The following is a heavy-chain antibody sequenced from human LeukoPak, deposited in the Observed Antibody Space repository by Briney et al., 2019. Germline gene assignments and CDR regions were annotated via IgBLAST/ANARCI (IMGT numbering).Heavy chain of an antibody. CDR1: GFSFSSYA. CDR2: ISGTGGST. V-gene: IGHV3-23*01. J-gene: IGHJ6*02. Sequence: GGSLGLSCAASGFSFSSYAMNWVRQAPGKGLEWVSLISGTGGSTYYADSVRGRFTISRDNSKNTLYLQMNSLRAEDTAVYYCAKGLNIAAAGTYYYYGMDVWGQGTTVIVSS. CDR3: AKGLNIAAAGTYYYYGMDV. D-gene: IGHD6-13*01.